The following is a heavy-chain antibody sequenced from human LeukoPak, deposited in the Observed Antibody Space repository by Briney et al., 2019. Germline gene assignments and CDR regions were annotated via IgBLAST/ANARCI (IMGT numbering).Heavy chain of an antibody. J-gene: IGHJ4*02. CDR2: ISGTGGSI. D-gene: IGHD1-26*01. CDR1: GFTFSNYA. Sequence: PGASLRLSCAASGFTFSNYAMSWVRQAPGKGLEWVSAISGTGGSIYYADSVKGRFTISRDSSKNTLYLQMNSLRAADTAVYYCAKGQRWELPFDYWGQGTLVTVSS. V-gene: IGHV3-23*01. CDR3: AKGQRWELPFDY.